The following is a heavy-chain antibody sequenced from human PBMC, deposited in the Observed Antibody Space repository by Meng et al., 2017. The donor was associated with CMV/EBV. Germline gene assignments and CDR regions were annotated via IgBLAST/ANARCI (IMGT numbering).Heavy chain of an antibody. CDR3: ARGFWSGYLNWFDP. CDR1: GGNFSSYA. J-gene: IGHJ5*02. Sequence: GGNFSSYAISWVRQAPGQGLEWMGGIIPIFGTANYAQKFQGRVTITTDESTSTAYMELSSLRSEDTAVYYCARGFWSGYLNWFDPWGQGTLVTVSS. D-gene: IGHD3-3*01. V-gene: IGHV1-69*05. CDR2: IIPIFGTA.